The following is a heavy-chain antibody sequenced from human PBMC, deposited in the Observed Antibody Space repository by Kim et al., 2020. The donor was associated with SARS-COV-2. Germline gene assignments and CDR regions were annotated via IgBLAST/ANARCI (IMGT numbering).Heavy chain of an antibody. D-gene: IGHD4-17*01. CDR3: ARDLTTVTYYWYFDL. V-gene: IGHV1-2*02. J-gene: IGHJ2*01. CDR1: GYTFTGYY. Sequence: ASVKVSCKASGYTFTGYYMHWVRQAPGQGLEWMGWINPNSGGTNYAQKFQGRVTMTRDTSISTAYMELSRLRSDDTAVYYCARDLTTVTYYWYFDLWGRGTLVTVSS. CDR2: INPNSGGT.